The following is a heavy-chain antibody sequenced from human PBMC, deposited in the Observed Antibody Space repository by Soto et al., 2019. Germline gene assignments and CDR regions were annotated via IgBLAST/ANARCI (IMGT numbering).Heavy chain of an antibody. D-gene: IGHD4-17*01. Sequence: SETLSLTCDVSGDSVSSDSSWSWIRQPPGKGLEWIGYIYQSGSTYYNPSLKGRVTISVDTSKNQFSLKLTSVTAADTAIYYCARGFEDYHTLRDWKPRLYFFDYWGQGTMVTVSS. CDR3: ARGFEDYHTLRDWKPRLYFFDY. CDR1: GDSVSSDSS. J-gene: IGHJ4*02. V-gene: IGHV4-30-2*01. CDR2: IYQSGST.